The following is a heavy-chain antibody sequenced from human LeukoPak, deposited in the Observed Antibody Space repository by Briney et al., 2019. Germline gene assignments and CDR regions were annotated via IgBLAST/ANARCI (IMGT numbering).Heavy chain of an antibody. J-gene: IGHJ4*02. CDR3: AKRVSSSNPAAYLDS. CDR1: GFTFNTYG. V-gene: IGHV3-23*01. CDR2: ISDTGGNT. D-gene: IGHD6-13*01. Sequence: GGSLRLSCAASGFTFNTYGMNWVRQAPGKGLEWVSSISDTGGNTYYADSVKGRLTVSRDNSKNTLYLQMNSLRAEDTAVYHCAKRVSSSNPAAYLDSWGQGTLVTVSS.